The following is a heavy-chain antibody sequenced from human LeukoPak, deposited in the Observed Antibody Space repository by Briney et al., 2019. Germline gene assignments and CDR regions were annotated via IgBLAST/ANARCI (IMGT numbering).Heavy chain of an antibody. CDR3: ARRRGSGTQLWKYDAFDI. CDR1: GDSISSYY. CDR2: MHYSGSS. V-gene: IGHV4-59*01. J-gene: IGHJ3*02. D-gene: IGHD5-18*01. Sequence: SETLSLTCTASGDSISSYYCSWIRQSPGKGLEWIGYMHYSGSSDYNPSLRSRVTISVDTSKNQFSLNLRSVTAADTAVYYCARRRGSGTQLWKYDAFDIWGQGTLVTVSS.